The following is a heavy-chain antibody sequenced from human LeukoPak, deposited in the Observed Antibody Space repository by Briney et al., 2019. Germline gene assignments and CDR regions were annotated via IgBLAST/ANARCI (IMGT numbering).Heavy chain of an antibody. V-gene: IGHV4-31*03. CDR2: IYYSGST. J-gene: IGHJ4*02. Sequence: SETLSLTCTVSGGSISSGGHYWSWIRQRPGKGLEWIGYIYYSGSTFYNPSLKSRTTISLDTSKNQFSLKLSSVTAADTAVYYCARGATVHLDFWGQGTLVTVSS. CDR1: GGSISSGGHY. CDR3: ARGATVHLDF. D-gene: IGHD4-11*01.